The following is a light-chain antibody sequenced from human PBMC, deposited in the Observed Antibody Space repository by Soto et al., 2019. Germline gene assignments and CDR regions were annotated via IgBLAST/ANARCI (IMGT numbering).Light chain of an antibody. Sequence: EIVMTQSPATLSVSPGERATLSCRASQSVSSNLAWYQQKPGQAPRLLIYGASTRATSIPARFSGSGSRTEFTLTISSLQSEDFAVYYCQQYNNWRGTFGQGTKVEIK. CDR3: QQYNNWRGT. CDR2: GAS. J-gene: IGKJ1*01. V-gene: IGKV3-15*01. CDR1: QSVSSN.